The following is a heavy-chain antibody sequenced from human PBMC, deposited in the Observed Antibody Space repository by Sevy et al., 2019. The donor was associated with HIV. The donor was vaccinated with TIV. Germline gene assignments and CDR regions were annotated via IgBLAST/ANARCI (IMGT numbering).Heavy chain of an antibody. Sequence: ASVKVSCKTSGYTFTSYDINWVRQATGQGLEWMGWMSPKSGNTGYAQKFQGRLTMTRNTSISTAYMELSSLMSDDTAVYYWARAGSGWYDHYFDDWGQGTLVTVSS. J-gene: IGHJ4*02. CDR3: ARAGSGWYDHYFDD. V-gene: IGHV1-8*01. CDR2: MSPKSGNT. CDR1: GYTFTSYD. D-gene: IGHD6-19*01.